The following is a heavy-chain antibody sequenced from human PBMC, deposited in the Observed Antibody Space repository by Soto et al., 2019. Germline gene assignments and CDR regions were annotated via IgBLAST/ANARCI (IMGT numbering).Heavy chain of an antibody. Sequence: GGSLRLSCAASGFTFSSYWMSWVRQAPGKGLEWVANIKQDGSEKYYVDSVKGRFTISRDNAKNSLYLQMNSLRAEDTAVYYCARHLGYCTNGVCYTLYYYYYMDVWGKGTTVTVSS. CDR3: ARHLGYCTNGVCYTLYYYYYMDV. V-gene: IGHV3-7*01. CDR1: GFTFSSYW. J-gene: IGHJ6*03. D-gene: IGHD2-8*01. CDR2: IKQDGSEK.